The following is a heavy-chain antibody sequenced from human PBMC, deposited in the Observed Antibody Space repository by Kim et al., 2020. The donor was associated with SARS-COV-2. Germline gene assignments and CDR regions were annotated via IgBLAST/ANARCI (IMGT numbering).Heavy chain of an antibody. Sequence: GGSLRLSCAASGFTFSDYYMSWIRQAPGKGLEWVSYISSSSSYTNYADSVKGRFTISRDNAKNSLYLQMNSLRAEDTAVYYCAREVRVFEVTRYYYYYYGMDVWGQGTTVTVSS. V-gene: IGHV3-11*05. CDR3: AREVRVFEVTRYYYYYYGMDV. CDR2: ISSSSSYT. D-gene: IGHD2-21*02. J-gene: IGHJ6*02. CDR1: GFTFSDYY.